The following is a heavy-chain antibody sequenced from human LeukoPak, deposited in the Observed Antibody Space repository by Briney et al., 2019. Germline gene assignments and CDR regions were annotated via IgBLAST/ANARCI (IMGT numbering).Heavy chain of an antibody. J-gene: IGHJ5*02. Sequence: SETLSLTCTISGGSISSYYWSWIRQPPGKGLEWIGYIYYSGSTYHNPSLKSRVTISVDTSKNQFSLKLSSVTAADTAVYYCAGLIRPGWFDPWGQGTLVTVSS. CDR1: GGSISSYY. CDR2: IYYSGST. D-gene: IGHD2-8*01. V-gene: IGHV4-59*04. CDR3: AGLIRPGWFDP.